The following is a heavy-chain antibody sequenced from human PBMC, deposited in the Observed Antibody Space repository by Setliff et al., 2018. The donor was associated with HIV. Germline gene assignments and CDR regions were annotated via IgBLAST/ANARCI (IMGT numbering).Heavy chain of an antibody. CDR1: GYTFTSYY. V-gene: IGHV1-46*01. CDR3: AREALHAGGWRGAFDI. CDR2: INPSGGGT. D-gene: IGHD6-19*01. J-gene: IGHJ3*02. Sequence: ASVKVSCEASGYTFTSYYIHWVRQAPGQGLEWMGIINPSGGGTTYAQTFQDRVTMSRDTSTSTVYMELSSLRSEDTAVYYCAREALHAGGWRGAFDIWGQGTMVTVSS.